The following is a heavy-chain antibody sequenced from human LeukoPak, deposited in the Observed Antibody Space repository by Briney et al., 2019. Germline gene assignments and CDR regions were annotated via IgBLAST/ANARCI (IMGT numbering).Heavy chain of an antibody. CDR2: VSPSGAST. Sequence: GXSLRLSCAASGFRFSNYGMSWVRQAPGKGMEWFSGVSPSGASTYSEASVKVRFIISRDNSKNTVFLQMNSLRAEDTAVYFCARQHTGWYVDYWGQGILVTVSS. D-gene: IGHD6-19*01. CDR3: ARQHTGWYVDY. V-gene: IGHV3-23*01. CDR1: GFRFSNYG. J-gene: IGHJ4*02.